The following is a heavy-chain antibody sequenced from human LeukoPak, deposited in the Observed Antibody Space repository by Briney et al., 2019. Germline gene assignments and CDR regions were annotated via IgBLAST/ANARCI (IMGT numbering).Heavy chain of an antibody. J-gene: IGHJ6*02. CDR1: GFTFSNNW. CDR2: VKKDASEK. CDR3: ARVPRVYYGSGRVLSRTYYYGMDV. V-gene: IGHV3-7*01. Sequence: GGSLRLSCAASGFTFSNNWMTWVRQAPGKGLEWVASVKKDASEKYYVDSVKGRFTISRDNAKNSLYLQMNSLRVEDTAVYYCARVPRVYYGSGRVLSRTYYYGMDVWGQGTTVTVSS. D-gene: IGHD3-10*01.